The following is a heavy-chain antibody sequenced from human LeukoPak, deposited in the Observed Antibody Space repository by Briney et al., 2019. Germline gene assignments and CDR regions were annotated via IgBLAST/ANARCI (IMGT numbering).Heavy chain of an antibody. V-gene: IGHV4-30-2*01. J-gene: IGHJ4*02. CDR3: ARGFDF. CDR2: TYHSGNT. Sequence: SQTLSLTCAVSGASISSGGYSWGWIQQPPGKGLEWIGYTYHSGNTYYSPSLKSRVTISVDRSKNQFSLRLNSVTAADTAVYFCARGFDFWGQGILVTVSS. CDR1: GASISSGGYS.